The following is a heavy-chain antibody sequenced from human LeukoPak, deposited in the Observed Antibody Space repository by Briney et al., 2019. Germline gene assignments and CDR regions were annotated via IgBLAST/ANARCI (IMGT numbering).Heavy chain of an antibody. J-gene: IGHJ4*02. D-gene: IGHD3-16*01. Sequence: PGGSLRLSCAASGFTFSDYWMSWVRQAPGQGLEWVANINQDASVSHYIDSVKGRFTISRDNAKNSLFLQMNRLRAEDTALYYCARKVGDYWGQGTLVTASS. CDR1: GFTFSDYW. CDR3: ARKVGDY. V-gene: IGHV3-7*01. CDR2: INQDASVS.